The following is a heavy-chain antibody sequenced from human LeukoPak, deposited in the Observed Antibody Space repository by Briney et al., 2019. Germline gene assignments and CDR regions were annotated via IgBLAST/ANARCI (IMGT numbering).Heavy chain of an antibody. D-gene: IGHD2-15*01. Sequence: SETLSLTCAVSGGSISSGDYSWSWIRQPPGQDLDWNVYINHSGSTYYNPSLKRRVTISVDRSKNQFSLKLSAVTAADTAVYYCARDRGGGVDYWGQGTLVTVSS. J-gene: IGHJ4*02. CDR2: INHSGST. V-gene: IGHV4-30-2*01. CDR3: ARDRGGGVDY. CDR1: GGSISSGDYS.